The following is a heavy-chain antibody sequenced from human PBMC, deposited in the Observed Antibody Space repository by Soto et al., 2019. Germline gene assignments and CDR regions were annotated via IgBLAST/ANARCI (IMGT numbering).Heavy chain of an antibody. Sequence: QVQLVQSGAEVKKPESSVRVSCKASGGTFNSYAITWVRQAPGQGLEWMGGTIPMFSTTNYAEKFQGRVTITADESTNSADMXXSSLRSEDTAVYYCTRCGIRYHSIGYYLGIDGMDVWGQGTTVIVSS. CDR2: TIPMFSTT. J-gene: IGHJ6*02. V-gene: IGHV1-69*12. D-gene: IGHD3-22*01. CDR3: TRCGIRYHSIGYYLGIDGMDV. CDR1: GGTFNSYA.